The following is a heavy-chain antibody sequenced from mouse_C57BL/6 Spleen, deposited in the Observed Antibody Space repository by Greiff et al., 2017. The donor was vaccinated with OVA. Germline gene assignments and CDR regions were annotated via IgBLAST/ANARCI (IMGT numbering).Heavy chain of an antibody. CDR1: GYTFTDYY. CDR2: IYPGSGNT. V-gene: IGHV1-76*01. CDR3: ARSRGYDYDGPWFAY. J-gene: IGHJ3*01. D-gene: IGHD2-4*01. Sequence: QVQLKQSGAELVRPGASVKLSCKASGYTFTDYYINWVKQRPGQGLEWIARIYPGSGNTYYNEKFKGKATLTAEKSSSTAYMQLSSLTSEDSAVYFCARSRGYDYDGPWFAYWGQGTLVTVSA.